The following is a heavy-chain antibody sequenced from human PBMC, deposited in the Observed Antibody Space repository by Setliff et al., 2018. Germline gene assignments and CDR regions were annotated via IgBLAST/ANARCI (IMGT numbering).Heavy chain of an antibody. D-gene: IGHD5-18*01. Sequence: ASVKVSCKASGATFSSHGISWVRQAPGQGLEWMGWINAGNGNTKCSQNFQGRVTITRDTSASTAYVELSSLRSEDTAVYYCARAPLESGYNYGQGHYFDHWGQGTLVTFSS. J-gene: IGHJ4*02. CDR2: INAGNGNT. CDR1: GATFSSHG. V-gene: IGHV1-3*01. CDR3: ARAPLESGYNYGQGHYFDH.